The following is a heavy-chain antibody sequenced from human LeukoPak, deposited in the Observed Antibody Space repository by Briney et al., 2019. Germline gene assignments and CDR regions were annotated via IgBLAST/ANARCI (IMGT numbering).Heavy chain of an antibody. CDR1: GFTFSRYA. J-gene: IGHJ4*02. D-gene: IGHD6-13*01. CDR2: ISGSGDST. Sequence: PGGSLRLSCAASGFTFSRYAMTWVRQAPGQGLEWVSGISGSGDSTYYADSVKGRFTISRDNSKNTLYLQMNSLRAEDTAIYYCAKDMVVGRIGAALPGDYWGQGTLVTVSS. V-gene: IGHV3-23*01. CDR3: AKDMVVGRIGAALPGDY.